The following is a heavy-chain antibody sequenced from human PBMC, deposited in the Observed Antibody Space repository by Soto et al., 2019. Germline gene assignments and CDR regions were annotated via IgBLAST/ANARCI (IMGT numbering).Heavy chain of an antibody. CDR3: ARHESDSGWFCFDP. J-gene: IGHJ5*02. CDR1: GGAIGGYY. V-gene: IGHV4-59*08. CDR2: VSYSGST. D-gene: IGHD6-19*01. Sequence: SETLSLTCSLSGGAIGGYYWSWIRQPPGKALEWIGYVSYSGSTDYHPSLKSRVSISIDTSKNQFSLKMISVTAGDTAVYYCARHESDSGWFCFDPWGQGALVTVSS.